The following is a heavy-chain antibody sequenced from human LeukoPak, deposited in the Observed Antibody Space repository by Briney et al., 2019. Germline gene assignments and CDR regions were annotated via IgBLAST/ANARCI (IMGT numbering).Heavy chain of an antibody. D-gene: IGHD3-3*01. CDR2: ISGSGGST. CDR1: GFTFSSYA. J-gene: IGHJ4*02. V-gene: IGHV3-23*01. CDR3: AKDLEWLLTVPYFDY. Sequence: GGSLRLSCAASGFTFSSYAMSWVRQAPGKGLEWVSAISGSGGSTYYADSVKGQFTISRDKSKNTLYLQMNSLRAEDTAVYYCAKDLEWLLTVPYFDYWGQGTLVTVSS.